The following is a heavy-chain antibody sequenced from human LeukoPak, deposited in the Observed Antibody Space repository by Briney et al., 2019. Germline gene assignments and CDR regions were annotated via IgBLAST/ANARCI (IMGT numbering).Heavy chain of an antibody. CDR2: IYYSGST. J-gene: IGHJ4*02. V-gene: IGHV4-59*08. Sequence: PSETLSLTCTVSGGSISGDYWSWIRQPPGKGLEWIGYIYYSGSTNYNPSLKSRVTMSVGMSKNQFSLKLSSVTAADTAVYYCARLTYDDYNNNYYFDYWGQGTLVAVSS. CDR1: GGSISGDY. D-gene: IGHD4-11*01. CDR3: ARLTYDDYNNNYYFDY.